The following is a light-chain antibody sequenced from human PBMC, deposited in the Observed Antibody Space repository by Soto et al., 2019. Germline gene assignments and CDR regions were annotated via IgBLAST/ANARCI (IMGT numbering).Light chain of an antibody. CDR3: NSYTNSSDVV. CDR1: RDDIGASDY. Sequence: QSALTQPASVSGSPGTPFTISCAGTRDDIGASDYVSWYQQHPGNAPNLLVYEVTKRPSGVSDRFSGSKSGNTASLTITGLQAEDEADYYCNSYTNSSDVVFGGGTKVTVL. V-gene: IGLV2-14*01. CDR2: EVT. J-gene: IGLJ2*01.